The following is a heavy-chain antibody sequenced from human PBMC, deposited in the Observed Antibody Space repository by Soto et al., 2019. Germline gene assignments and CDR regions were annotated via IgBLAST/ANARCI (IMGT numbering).Heavy chain of an antibody. CDR2: ISGSGLNT. D-gene: IGHD3-10*01. CDR1: GLTFSSYA. CDR3: AKAFPPYYGSGSSYYLTF. J-gene: IGHJ4*02. V-gene: IGHV3-23*01. Sequence: PGGSRKLSRAASGLTFSSYAMSWSRQAPGKGLEWVSAISGSGLNTYYAESVKGRFTISRDNSKNTLYLQLNSLRAEDTAIYYCAKAFPPYYGSGSSYYLTFWGQGTLVTVSS.